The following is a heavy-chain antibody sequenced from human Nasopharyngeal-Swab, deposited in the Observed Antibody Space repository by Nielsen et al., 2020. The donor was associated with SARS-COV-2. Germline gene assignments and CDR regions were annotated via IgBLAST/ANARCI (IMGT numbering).Heavy chain of an antibody. CDR1: GYTFSNYG. CDR2: INPNSGAT. J-gene: IGHJ4*02. D-gene: IGHD4-11*01. Sequence: ASVKVSCKTSGYTFSNYGLSWVRQAPGQGLEWMGRINPNSGATKSAQRFQGRVTMTSDTSISTAYMDLSSLTSDDTALYYCAREHPTTRASDYWGQGTLVTVSS. V-gene: IGHV1-2*06. CDR3: AREHPTTRASDY.